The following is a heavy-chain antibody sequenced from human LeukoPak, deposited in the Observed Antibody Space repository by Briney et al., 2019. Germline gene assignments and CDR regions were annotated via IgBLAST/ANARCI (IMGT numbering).Heavy chain of an antibody. CDR2: INAGNGNT. V-gene: IGHV1-3*01. J-gene: IGHJ4*02. CDR3: ARDLAHYYDSSGYRTPFDY. CDR1: GYTFTSYG. D-gene: IGHD3-22*01. Sequence: VASVKVSCTASGYTFTSYGISWVRQAPGQRLEWMGWINAGNGNTKYSQKFQGRVTITRDTSASTAYMELSSLRSEDTAVYYCARDLAHYYDSSGYRTPFDYWGQGTLVTVSS.